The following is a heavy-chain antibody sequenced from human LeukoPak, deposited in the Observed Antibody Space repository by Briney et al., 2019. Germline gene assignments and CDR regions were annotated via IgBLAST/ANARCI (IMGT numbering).Heavy chain of an antibody. D-gene: IGHD5-18*01. Sequence: KPSETLSLTCAVYGGSFSGYYWSWIPQPPGKGLEWIGEINHSGSTNYNPSLKSRVTISVDTSKNQFSLKLSSVTAADTAVYYCARHHRGYSYGYGNWGQGTLVTVSS. CDR2: INHSGST. J-gene: IGHJ4*02. CDR1: GGSFSGYY. V-gene: IGHV4-34*01. CDR3: ARHHRGYSYGYGN.